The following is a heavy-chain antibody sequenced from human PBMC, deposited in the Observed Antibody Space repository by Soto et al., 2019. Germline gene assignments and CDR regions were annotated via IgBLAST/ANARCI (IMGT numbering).Heavy chain of an antibody. CDR2: INAGNGNT. CDR3: ARVGVVVSYYGMDV. J-gene: IGHJ6*02. CDR1: GYTFTSYA. Sequence: ASVKVSCKASGYTFTSYAMHWVRQAPGQRLEWMGWINAGNGNTKYSQKYQGRVTITRDTSASTAYMELSSLRSEDTAVYYCARVGVVVSYYGMDVWGQGTTVTVSS. V-gene: IGHV1-3*01. D-gene: IGHD3-22*01.